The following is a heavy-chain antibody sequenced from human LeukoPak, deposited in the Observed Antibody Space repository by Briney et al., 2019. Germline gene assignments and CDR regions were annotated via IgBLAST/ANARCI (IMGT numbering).Heavy chain of an antibody. D-gene: IGHD2-2*01. CDR1: GYTFTSYG. Sequence: ASVKVSCKASGYTFTSYGISWVRQAPGQGLEWMGWINTNTGNPTYAQGFTGRFVFSLDTSVSTAYLQISSLKAEDTAVYYCARLKQVIAAPHIVIVPAMFDPWGQGTLVTVSS. J-gene: IGHJ5*02. V-gene: IGHV7-4-1*02. CDR2: INTNTGNP. CDR3: ARLKQVIAAPHIVIVPAMFDP.